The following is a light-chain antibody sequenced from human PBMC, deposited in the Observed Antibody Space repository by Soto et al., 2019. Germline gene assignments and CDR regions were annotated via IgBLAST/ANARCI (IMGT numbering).Light chain of an antibody. CDR2: EVS. J-gene: IGLJ1*01. Sequence: QSALTQPASVSGSPGQSITISCTGTSSDVGGYNYVSWYQQHPGKAPKLMIYEVSNRPSGVSNRFSGSKSGNTASLTISGLQPEDEDDYYCSSYTSSSTYVFGTGTKVTVL. CDR1: SSDVGGYNY. V-gene: IGLV2-14*01. CDR3: SSYTSSSTYV.